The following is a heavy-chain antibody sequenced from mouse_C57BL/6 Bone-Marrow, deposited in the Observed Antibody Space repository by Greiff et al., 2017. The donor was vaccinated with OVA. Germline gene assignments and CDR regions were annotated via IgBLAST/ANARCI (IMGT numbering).Heavy chain of an antibody. V-gene: IGHV1-53*01. Sequence: VQLQQPGTELVKPGASVKLSCKASGYTFTSYWMHWVKQRPGQGLEWIGNINPSNGGTNYNEKFKSKATLPVDKSSSTAYMQLGSLTSAVSAVDDCASSPYDGYYWFADWGQGTLVTVSA. CDR2: INPSNGGT. D-gene: IGHD2-3*01. CDR1: GYTFTSYW. J-gene: IGHJ3*01. CDR3: ASSPYDGYYWFAD.